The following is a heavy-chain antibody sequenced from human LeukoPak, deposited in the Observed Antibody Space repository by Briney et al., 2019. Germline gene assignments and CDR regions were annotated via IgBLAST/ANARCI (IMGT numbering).Heavy chain of an antibody. CDR3: ARDGGNIVVVVAATHWFDP. Sequence: PSETLSLTCTVSGGSISSYYWSWIRQPAGKGLEWIGRIYTSGSTNYNPSLKSRVTMSVDTSKNQFSLKLSSVTAADTAVYYCARDGGNIVVVVAATHWFDPWGQGTLVTVSS. CDR2: IYTSGST. CDR1: GGSISSYY. J-gene: IGHJ5*02. V-gene: IGHV4-4*07. D-gene: IGHD2-15*01.